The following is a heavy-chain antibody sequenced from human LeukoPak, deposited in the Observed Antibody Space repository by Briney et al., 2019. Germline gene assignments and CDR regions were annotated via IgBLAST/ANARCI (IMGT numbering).Heavy chain of an antibody. Sequence: PGGFLRLSCAASGFAFSSYWMGWVRQAPGKGLEWVANIKQEGSEKYYVDSVKGRFTISRDNAKNSLYLQMNSLRAEDTAVYYCARVGSGSSDYWGQGTLVTVSS. CDR2: IKQEGSEK. CDR1: GFAFSSYW. V-gene: IGHV3-7*01. D-gene: IGHD3-10*01. CDR3: ARVGSGSSDY. J-gene: IGHJ4*02.